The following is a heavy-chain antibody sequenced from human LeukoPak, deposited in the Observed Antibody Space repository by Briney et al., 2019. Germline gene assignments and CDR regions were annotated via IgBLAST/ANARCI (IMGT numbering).Heavy chain of an antibody. CDR1: GGSISSYY. J-gene: IGHJ5*02. D-gene: IGHD3-10*01. CDR2: IYYSGST. CDR3: ARGQNYYGSGRYPPWFDP. Sequence: SETLSLTCTFSGGSISSYYWSWIRQPPGKGLEWIGYIYYSGSTNYNPSLKSRVTISVDTSNNQFSLKLSSVTAADTAVYYCARGQNYYGSGRYPPWFDPWGQGTLVTVSS. V-gene: IGHV4-59*12.